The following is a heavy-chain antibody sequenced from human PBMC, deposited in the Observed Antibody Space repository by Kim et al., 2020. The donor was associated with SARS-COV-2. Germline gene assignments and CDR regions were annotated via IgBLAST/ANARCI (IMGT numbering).Heavy chain of an antibody. V-gene: IGHV1-2*02. CDR3: ARGGSRHY. CDR2: SGGT. D-gene: IGHD3-16*01. Sequence: SGGTNYAQKFQGRVTMNRDTSISTAYMELSRLRSDDTAVYYCARGGSRHYWGQGTLVTVSS. J-gene: IGHJ4*02.